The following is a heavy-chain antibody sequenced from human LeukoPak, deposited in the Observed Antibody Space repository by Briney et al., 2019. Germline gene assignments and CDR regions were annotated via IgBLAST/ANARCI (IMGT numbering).Heavy chain of an antibody. CDR1: GGSISSYY. CDR2: IYYIGST. CDR3: ARDNTSSGWVFWFDP. D-gene: IGHD6-19*01. J-gene: IGHJ5*02. Sequence: SETLSLTCTVSGGSISSYYWSWIRQPPGKGLEWIGNIYYIGSTNYNPSLKSRVTISVDTSKNQFSLKLSSVTAADTAVYYCARDNTSSGWVFWFDPWGQGTLVTVSS. V-gene: IGHV4-59*01.